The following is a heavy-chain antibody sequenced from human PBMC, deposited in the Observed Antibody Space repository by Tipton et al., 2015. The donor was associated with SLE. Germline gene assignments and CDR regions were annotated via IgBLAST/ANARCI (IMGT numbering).Heavy chain of an antibody. V-gene: IGHV4-34*09. CDR2: INHRGST. D-gene: IGHD1-14*01. CDR3: ARARRTTSSHFDY. Sequence: TLSLTCAVYIGSFSGYRWSWIRQPPGKGLEWIGEINHRGSTNYNSSLKSRATISIDTSKNQFSLRLTSMTPADTALYYCARARRTTSSHFDYWGQGTLVTVSS. J-gene: IGHJ4*02. CDR1: IGSFSGYR.